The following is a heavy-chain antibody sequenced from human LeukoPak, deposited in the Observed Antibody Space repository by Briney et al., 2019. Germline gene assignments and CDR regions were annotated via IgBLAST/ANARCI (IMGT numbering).Heavy chain of an antibody. CDR2: INPKTGAT. V-gene: IGHV1-2*02. CDR1: GYSFTGYY. Sequence: ASVKVSCKASGYSFTGYYLHWVRQAPGPGLEWMGWINPKTGATNHAQNFQGRVTMTRDTSISAAYMELRGLTSDDTAVYYCARGGYGANSQLHYYWGQGTLVTVSS. D-gene: IGHD4-23*01. CDR3: ARGGYGANSQLHYY. J-gene: IGHJ4*02.